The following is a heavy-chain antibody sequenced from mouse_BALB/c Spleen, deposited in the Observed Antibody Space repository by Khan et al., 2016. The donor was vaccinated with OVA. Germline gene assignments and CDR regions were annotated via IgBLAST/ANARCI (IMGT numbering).Heavy chain of an antibody. CDR1: GFSLTSYG. CDR2: IWGDGSI. Sequence: VQLQESGPGLVAPSQSPSITCTVSGFSLTSYGVSWVRQPPGKGLEWLGVIWGDGSINYHSTLKSRLGISKDNSKSQVFLKLNSLQTDDTATYYCAGFEASYYAMDNWGQGTSVTVSS. D-gene: IGHD6-1*01. J-gene: IGHJ4*01. V-gene: IGHV2-3*01. CDR3: AGFEASYYAMDN.